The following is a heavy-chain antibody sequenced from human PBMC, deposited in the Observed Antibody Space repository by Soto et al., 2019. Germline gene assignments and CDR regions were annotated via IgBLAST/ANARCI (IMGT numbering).Heavy chain of an antibody. CDR2: INHVGSEK. V-gene: IGHV3-7*01. CDR1: GFSFSTYW. D-gene: IGHD2-15*01. Sequence: GSLRLSCAASGFSFSTYWMSWVRQAPGKGLEWVANINHVGSEKSYVDSVRGRFTISRDNAKNSVYLQINSLRAEDTAVYFCARDCSGGSCYPGMDVWGQGTTVTVSS. CDR3: ARDCSGGSCYPGMDV. J-gene: IGHJ6*02.